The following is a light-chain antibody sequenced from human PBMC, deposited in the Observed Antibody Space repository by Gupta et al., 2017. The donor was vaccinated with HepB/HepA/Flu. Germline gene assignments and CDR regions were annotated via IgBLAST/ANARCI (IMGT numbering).Light chain of an antibody. CDR3: ASRDDSLSGAVV. CDR2: RDS. Sequence: QSVLTQPPSASATPGQRVTISCSGGSSNIGRTYVDWYQRLPGTAPNLLIVRDSQRHSGFPVRFSGSKSGTSASLTISGLRAEDEADYYCASRDDSLSGAVVFGGGTKLTVL. J-gene: IGLJ2*01. CDR1: SSNIGRTY. V-gene: IGLV1-47*01.